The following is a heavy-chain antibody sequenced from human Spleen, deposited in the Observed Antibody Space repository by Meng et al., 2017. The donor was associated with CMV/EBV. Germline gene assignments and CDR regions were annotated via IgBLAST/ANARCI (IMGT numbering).Heavy chain of an antibody. V-gene: IGHV4-59*01. D-gene: IGHD5-18*01. Sequence: TVSAGSISGYYWSWIRQPPGKGLEWIGYIYDSVSTNYNPSLKNRVTISVDTSKKQFSLKVRSVTAADTAVYFCGRVFPGYIYGYVDYWGQGLLVTVSS. CDR3: GRVFPGYIYGYVDY. CDR2: IYDSVST. CDR1: AGSISGYY. J-gene: IGHJ4*02.